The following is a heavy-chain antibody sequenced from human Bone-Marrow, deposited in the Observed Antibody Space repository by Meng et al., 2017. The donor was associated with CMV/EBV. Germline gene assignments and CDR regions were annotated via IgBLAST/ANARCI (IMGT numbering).Heavy chain of an antibody. J-gene: IGHJ4*02. V-gene: IGHV3-21*01. D-gene: IGHD2-15*01. CDR3: ARDVVEGSVWLGY. CDR2: ISSSSSYI. Sequence: GGSLRLSCAASGFTFSSYSMNWVRQAPGKGLEWVSSISSSSSYIYYADSVKGRFTISRDNGKNTLYLQMNSLRAEDTAVYYCARDVVEGSVWLGYWGQGTLVTVSS. CDR1: GFTFSSYS.